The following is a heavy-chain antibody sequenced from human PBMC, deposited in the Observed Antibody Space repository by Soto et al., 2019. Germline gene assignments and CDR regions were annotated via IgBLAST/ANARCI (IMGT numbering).Heavy chain of an antibody. CDR2: TLYSGST. J-gene: IGHJ5*02. CDR1: GGSIGRYY. V-gene: IGHV4-59*01. D-gene: IGHD3-10*01. CDR3: ARVGSGANWFDP. Sequence: SETLSLTCSVSGGSIGRYYWSWIRQPPGKGLEWIGYTLYSGSTNYHPSLKSRVTISADTSKNQFSLKLRSVTAADTAVYYCARVGSGANWFDPWGQGTLVTVS.